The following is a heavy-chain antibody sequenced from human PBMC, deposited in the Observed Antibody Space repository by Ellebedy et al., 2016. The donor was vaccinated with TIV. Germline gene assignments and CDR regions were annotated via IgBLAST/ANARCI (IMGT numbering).Heavy chain of an antibody. Sequence: GESLKISCAASGFTFSNAWMSWVRQAPGKGLEWVGRIKSKTDGGTTDYAAPVKGRFTISRDDSKNTLYLQMDSLKVEDTAVYYCATGLVGPTEPLYWGQGTLVTVSS. J-gene: IGHJ4*02. D-gene: IGHD1-26*01. V-gene: IGHV3-15*01. CDR2: IKSKTDGGTT. CDR3: ATGLVGPTEPLY. CDR1: GFTFSNAW.